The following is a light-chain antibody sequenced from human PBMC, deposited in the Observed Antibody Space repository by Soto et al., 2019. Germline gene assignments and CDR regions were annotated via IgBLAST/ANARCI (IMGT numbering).Light chain of an antibody. CDR1: QSLVHSDGNTY. CDR3: MQGTHWPPYT. CDR2: KVS. Sequence: DVVMPQSPLSLPVTLGQPASISCRSSQSLVHSDGNTYLNWFQQRPGQSPRRLIYKVSNRDSGVPDRFSGSGSGTNVTLKISRGEAEDVGVYYCMQGTHWPPYTFGQGTKLEIK. J-gene: IGKJ2*01. V-gene: IGKV2-30*02.